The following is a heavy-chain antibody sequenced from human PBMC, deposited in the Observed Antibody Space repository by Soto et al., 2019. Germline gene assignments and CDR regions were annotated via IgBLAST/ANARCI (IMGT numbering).Heavy chain of an antibody. CDR2: ISYDGSNK. D-gene: IGHD4-17*01. CDR1: GFTFSSYG. J-gene: IGHJ5*02. CDR3: AKPLYGEDNWFDP. V-gene: IGHV3-30*18. Sequence: GGSLRLSCAASGFTFSSYGMHWVRQAPGKGLEWVAVISYDGSNKYYADSVKGRFTISRGNSKNTLYLQMNSLRAEDTAVYYCAKPLYGEDNWFDPWGQGTLVTVSS.